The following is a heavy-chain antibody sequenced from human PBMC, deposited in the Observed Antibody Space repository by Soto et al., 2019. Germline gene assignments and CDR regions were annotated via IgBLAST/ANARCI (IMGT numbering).Heavy chain of an antibody. CDR3: ARPVIGNWNYVDDY. J-gene: IGHJ4*02. Sequence: QLQLQESGPGLVKPSETLSLTCTVSGGSISSSSYYWGWIRQPPGKGLEWIGSIYYSGSTYYNPSLKSRVTIAVDTSKNQFALKLSSVTAADTAVYYCARPVIGNWNYVDDYWGQGTLVTVSS. CDR1: GGSISSSSYY. CDR2: IYYSGST. V-gene: IGHV4-39*01. D-gene: IGHD1-7*01.